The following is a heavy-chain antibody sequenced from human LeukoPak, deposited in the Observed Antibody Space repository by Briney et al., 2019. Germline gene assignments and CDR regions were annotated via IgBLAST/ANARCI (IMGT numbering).Heavy chain of an antibody. Sequence: PGGSLRLSCAASGFTFSTYAMSWVRQAPGKGLEWVSTISGSGANTYYADSVRGRFTISRDNSKNTLYLHMNSLRAEDTAVYYCAKEWAGYTNPYDFGCRGQRTLVTVSS. D-gene: IGHD3/OR15-3a*01. CDR1: GFTFSTYA. V-gene: IGHV3-23*01. CDR3: AKEWAGYTNPYDFGC. J-gene: IGHJ4*02. CDR2: ISGSGANT.